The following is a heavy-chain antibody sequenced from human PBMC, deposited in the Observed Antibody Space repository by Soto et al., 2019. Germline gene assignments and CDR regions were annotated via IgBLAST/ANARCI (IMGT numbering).Heavy chain of an antibody. Sequence: QVQVVESGGGVVQPGRSLRLSCAASGFTFSSYGMHWVRQAPGKGLEWVAVIWYDGSNKYYADSVKGRFTISRDNSKNTLYLQMNSLRAEDTAVYYCARDPPTLYDYYYYGMDVWGQGTTVTVSS. CDR1: GFTFSSYG. D-gene: IGHD2-8*01. CDR2: IWYDGSNK. CDR3: ARDPPTLYDYYYYGMDV. J-gene: IGHJ6*02. V-gene: IGHV3-33*01.